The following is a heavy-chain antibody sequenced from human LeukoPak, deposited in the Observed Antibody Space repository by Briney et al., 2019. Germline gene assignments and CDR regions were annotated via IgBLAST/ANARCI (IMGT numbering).Heavy chain of an antibody. Sequence: GGSLRLSCAASGFTFSSYAMHWVRQAPGKGLEWVAVISYDGSNKFYADSVEGRFTISRDSSKNTLYLEMNSLRAEDTAVYYCASGGSTREWLPGYWGQGTLVTVSS. V-gene: IGHV3-30*01. CDR2: ISYDGSNK. J-gene: IGHJ4*02. D-gene: IGHD3-3*01. CDR3: ASGGSTREWLPGY. CDR1: GFTFSSYA.